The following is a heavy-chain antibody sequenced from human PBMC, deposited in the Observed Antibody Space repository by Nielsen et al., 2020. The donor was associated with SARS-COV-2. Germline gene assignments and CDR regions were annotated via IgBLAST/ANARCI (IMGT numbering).Heavy chain of an antibody. J-gene: IGHJ6*02. CDR2: INTNTGNP. D-gene: IGHD3-22*01. CDR3: ARLATYYYDDSAYYPGYYYGMDV. V-gene: IGHV7-4-1*02. Sequence: WVRQAPGQGLEWMGWINTNTGNPTYAQGFTGRFAFSFGTSVSTAHLQISGLKAEDTAVYYCARLATYYYDDSAYYPGYYYGMDVWGQGTTVTRLL.